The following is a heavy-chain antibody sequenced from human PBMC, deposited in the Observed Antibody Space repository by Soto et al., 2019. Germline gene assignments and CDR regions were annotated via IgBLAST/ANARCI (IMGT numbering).Heavy chain of an antibody. CDR2: SRSKGYGGTT. V-gene: IGHV3-49*03. CDR3: TRGMYTAYETAPLFFDF. D-gene: IGHD5-12*01. Sequence: GGTLRLSCTTSGFTFGAYALSWFRQAPGKGLEWVGFSRSKGYGGTTEFAASVRGRFTISRDDSNSIAYLQMNSLKTEDTAVYYCTRGMYTAYETAPLFFDFWGQGTLVTVSS. CDR1: GFTFGAYA. J-gene: IGHJ4*02.